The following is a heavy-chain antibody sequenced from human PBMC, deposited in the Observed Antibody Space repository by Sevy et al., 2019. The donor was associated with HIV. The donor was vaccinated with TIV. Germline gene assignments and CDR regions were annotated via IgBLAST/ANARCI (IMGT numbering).Heavy chain of an antibody. D-gene: IGHD3-10*01. CDR3: ARVGPRPPGYYGMDV. J-gene: IGHJ6*02. V-gene: IGHV3-48*03. CDR2: ISSSGSTI. CDR1: GFTFSSYE. Sequence: GSLRLSCAASGFTFSSYEMNWVRQAPGKGLEWVSYISSSGSTIYYADSVKGRFTISRDNAKNSLYLQMNSLRAEDTAVYYCARVGPRPPGYYGMDVWGQGTTVTVSS.